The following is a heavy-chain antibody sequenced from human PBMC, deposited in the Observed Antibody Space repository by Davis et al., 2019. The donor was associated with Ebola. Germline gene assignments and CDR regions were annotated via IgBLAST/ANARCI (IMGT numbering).Heavy chain of an antibody. Sequence: GESLKISCAASGFTFSSNYMSWVRQAPGKGLEWVSVIYSGGNTYYADSVKGRFTISRDNSKNTLYLQMNSLRAEDTAVYYCARQYNWNYGYWGQGTLVTVSS. D-gene: IGHD1-7*01. CDR2: IYSGGNT. CDR1: GFTFSSNY. J-gene: IGHJ4*02. V-gene: IGHV3-66*04. CDR3: ARQYNWNYGY.